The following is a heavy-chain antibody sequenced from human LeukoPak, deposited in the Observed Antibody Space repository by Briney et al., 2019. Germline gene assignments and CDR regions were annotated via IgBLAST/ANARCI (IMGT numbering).Heavy chain of an antibody. J-gene: IGHJ6*02. D-gene: IGHD3-10*01. CDR2: ISGSGGST. V-gene: IGHV3-23*01. Sequence: PGGSLRLSCAASGFTFSSYAMSWVRQAPGKGLEWVSAISGSGGSTYYADSVKGRFTISRDNSKNTLYLQMNSLRAEDTAVYYCANLGGVRGVRTQYYYYGMDVWGQGTTVTVSS. CDR1: GFTFSSYA. CDR3: ANLGGVRGVRTQYYYYGMDV.